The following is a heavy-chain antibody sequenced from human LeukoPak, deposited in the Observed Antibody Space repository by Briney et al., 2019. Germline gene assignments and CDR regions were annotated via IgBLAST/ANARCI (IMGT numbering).Heavy chain of an antibody. CDR1: GRTFSSYA. Sequence: ASVKVSCKASGRTFSSYAISWVRQAPGQGLEWMGWINPNSGGTNYAQKFQGRVTMTRDTSISTAYMELSRLRSDDTAVYYCARDETDYYGSGNNWFDPWGQGTLVTVSS. D-gene: IGHD3-10*01. J-gene: IGHJ5*02. CDR3: ARDETDYYGSGNNWFDP. CDR2: INPNSGGT. V-gene: IGHV1-2*02.